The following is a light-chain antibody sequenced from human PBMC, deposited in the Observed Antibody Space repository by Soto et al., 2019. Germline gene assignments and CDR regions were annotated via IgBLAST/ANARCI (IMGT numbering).Light chain of an antibody. CDR1: SKDFGGYNY. J-gene: IGLJ1*01. CDR3: SSYTSSSPYV. V-gene: IGLV2-14*01. CDR2: DVS. Sequence: SVLAQPASLSWSPGQSVTLSCPGTSKDFGGYNYVSWYQQHPGKAPKLMIYDVSNRPSGVSNRFSGSKSGNTASLTISGLQAEDEADYYCSSYTSSSPYVFGTGTKVTVL.